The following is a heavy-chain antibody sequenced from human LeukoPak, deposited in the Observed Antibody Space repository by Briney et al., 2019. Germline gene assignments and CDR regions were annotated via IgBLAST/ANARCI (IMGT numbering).Heavy chain of an antibody. D-gene: IGHD3-10*01. J-gene: IGHJ4*02. CDR1: GYTFTSYG. Sequence: ASVKVSCKASGYTFTSYGISWVRQAPGQGLEWMGWISAYNGNTNYAQKLQGRVTMTTDTSTSTAYMELRSLRSDDTAVYYCARGELLWFGESYILFDYWGQGTLVTVSS. CDR2: ISAYNGNT. V-gene: IGHV1-18*01. CDR3: ARGELLWFGESYILFDY.